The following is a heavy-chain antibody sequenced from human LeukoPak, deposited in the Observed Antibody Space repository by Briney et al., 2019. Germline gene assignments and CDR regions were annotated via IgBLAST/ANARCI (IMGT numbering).Heavy chain of an antibody. D-gene: IGHD5-12*01. Sequence: PGGSLRLSCAASGFTFSNYWMTWVRQAPGKGLKWVAHINQDGSEEHYMDSAKARFTISRDNAKNSLSLQMNSLRAEDTAVYYCVRDGGVSGYDLLDYWGQGTLVTVSS. CDR2: INQDGSEE. J-gene: IGHJ4*02. CDR1: GFTFSNYW. CDR3: VRDGGVSGYDLLDY. V-gene: IGHV3-7*01.